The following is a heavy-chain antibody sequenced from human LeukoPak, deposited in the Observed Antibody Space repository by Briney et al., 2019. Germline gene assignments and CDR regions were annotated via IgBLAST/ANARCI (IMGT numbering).Heavy chain of an antibody. J-gene: IGHJ4*02. Sequence: ASVKVSCKASGYTFTGYYMHWVRQAPGQGLEWMGWINPNSGGTNYAQKFQGRVTMTRDTSISTAYMELSRLRSDDTAVYYCATHIVVVVAATTLDYWGQGTLVTVSS. V-gene: IGHV1-2*02. D-gene: IGHD2-15*01. CDR3: ATHIVVVVAATTLDY. CDR2: INPNSGGT. CDR1: GYTFTGYY.